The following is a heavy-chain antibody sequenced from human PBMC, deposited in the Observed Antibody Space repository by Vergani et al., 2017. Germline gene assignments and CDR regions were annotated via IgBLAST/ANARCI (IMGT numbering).Heavy chain of an antibody. CDR2: ISGSGGST. CDR3: ASKGGVLMVYAMQNAFDI. CDR1: GFTFSSYA. D-gene: IGHD2-8*01. V-gene: IGHV3-23*04. J-gene: IGHJ3*02. Sequence: VQLVESGGGLVKPGGSLRLSCAASGFTFSSYAMSWVRQAPGKGLEWVSAISGSGGSTYYADSVKGRFTISRDNSKNTLYLQMNSLRAEDTAVYYCASKGGVLMVYAMQNAFDIWGQGTMVTVSS.